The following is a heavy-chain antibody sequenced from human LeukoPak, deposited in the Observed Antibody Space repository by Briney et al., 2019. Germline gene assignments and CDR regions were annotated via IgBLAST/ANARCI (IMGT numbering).Heavy chain of an antibody. CDR1: GGSISSSSYY. D-gene: IGHD6-6*01. J-gene: IGHJ6*03. CDR2: IYYCGCT. V-gene: IGHV4-39*01. CDR3: ASSSSYYYYYYMDV. Sequence: AETLSLTCTGSGGSISSSSYYWGWIRQPPGKGLEWIGSIYYCGCTYYNPSLKSRVTISVDTSNNQFSLKLSSVTAADTAVYYCASSSSYYYYYYMDVWGKGTTVTVSS.